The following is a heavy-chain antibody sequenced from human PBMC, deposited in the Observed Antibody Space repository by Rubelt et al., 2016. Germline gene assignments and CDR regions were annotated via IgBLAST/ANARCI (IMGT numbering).Heavy chain of an antibody. CDR3: ARDSSGLPDY. V-gene: IGHV3-23*01. Sequence: GKGLEWVSAISGSGGGTYYADSVKGRFTISRDNSKNTLYLQMNSLRAEDTAVYYCARDSSGLPDYWGQGTLVTVSS. D-gene: IGHD6-6*01. J-gene: IGHJ4*02. CDR2: ISGSGGGT.